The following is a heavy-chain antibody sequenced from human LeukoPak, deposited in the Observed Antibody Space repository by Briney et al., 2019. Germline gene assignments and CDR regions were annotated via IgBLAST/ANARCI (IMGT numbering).Heavy chain of an antibody. J-gene: IGHJ3*02. CDR3: AKDSPGYCSSTSCYDAFDI. CDR2: IGGSGGST. D-gene: IGHD2-2*01. V-gene: IGHV3-23*01. CDR1: GFTFSSYA. Sequence: GGSLRLSCAASGFTFSSYAMSWVRQAPGKGLEWVSAIGGSGGSTYYADSVKGRFTISRDNSKNTLYLQMNSLRAEDTAVYYCAKDSPGYCSSTSCYDAFDIWGQGTMVTVSS.